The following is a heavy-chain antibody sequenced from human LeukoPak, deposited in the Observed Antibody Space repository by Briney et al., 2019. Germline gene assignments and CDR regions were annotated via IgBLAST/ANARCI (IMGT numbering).Heavy chain of an antibody. J-gene: IGHJ4*02. Sequence: QTGGSLRLSCAASGFTFRSYGRPGARKAPGKGRGWVAVRGNVGSNKYYADSGKGGFTLSRDNSKNTLYLQMNSLRAEDTAVYYCAKDKTQGRRAVLLTVAGSVAGEWGQGTLVTVSA. CDR2: RGNVGSNK. V-gene: IGHV3-33*06. D-gene: IGHD6-19*01. CDR3: AKDKTQGRRAVLLTVAGSVAGE. CDR1: GFTFRSYG.